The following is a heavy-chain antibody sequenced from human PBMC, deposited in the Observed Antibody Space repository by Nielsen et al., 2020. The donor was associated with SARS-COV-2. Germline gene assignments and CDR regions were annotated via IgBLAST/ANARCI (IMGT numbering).Heavy chain of an antibody. Sequence: GGSLRLSCSASGFTFSSYAMHWVRQAPGKGLEYVSAISSNGGSTYYADSVKGRFTISRDNSKNTLYLQMSSLRAEDTAVYYCVKDMAHYGSGSFGGYFDYWGQGTLVTVSS. V-gene: IGHV3-64D*06. J-gene: IGHJ4*02. CDR3: VKDMAHYGSGSFGGYFDY. CDR1: GFTFSSYA. D-gene: IGHD3-10*01. CDR2: ISSNGGST.